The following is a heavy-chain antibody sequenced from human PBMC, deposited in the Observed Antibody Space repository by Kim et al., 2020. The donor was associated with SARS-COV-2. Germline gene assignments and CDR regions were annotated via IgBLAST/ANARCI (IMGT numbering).Heavy chain of an antibody. CDR2: ISGSGGDT. D-gene: IGHD2-8*01. Sequence: GGSLRLSCAASGFTFSSYAMNWVRQAPGKGLEWVSTISGSGGDTYYADSVKGRFTISRDNSKNTLYLQMNSLRAEDTAVYYCAKQDGSVSDYWGQGTLVTVSS. V-gene: IGHV3-23*01. CDR1: GFTFSSYA. CDR3: AKQDGSVSDY. J-gene: IGHJ4*02.